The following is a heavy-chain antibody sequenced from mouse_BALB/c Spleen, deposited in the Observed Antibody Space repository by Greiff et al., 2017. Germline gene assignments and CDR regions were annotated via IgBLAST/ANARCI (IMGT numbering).Heavy chain of an antibody. J-gene: IGHJ3*01. CDR1: GFTFSSYA. Sequence: DVKLVESGGGLVKPGGSLKLSCAASGFTFSSYAMSWVRQSPEKRLEWVAEISSGGSYTYYPDTVTGRFTISRDNAKNTLYLEMSSLRSEDTAMYYCARSLNWDSSWFAYWGQGTLVTVSA. V-gene: IGHV5-9-4*01. CDR3: ARSLNWDSSWFAY. CDR2: ISSGGSYT. D-gene: IGHD4-1*02.